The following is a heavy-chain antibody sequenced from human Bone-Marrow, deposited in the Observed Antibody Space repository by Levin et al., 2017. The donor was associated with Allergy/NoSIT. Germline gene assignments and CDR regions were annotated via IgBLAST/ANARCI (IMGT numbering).Heavy chain of an antibody. J-gene: IGHJ4*02. D-gene: IGHD5-24*01. CDR1: GYTFTTYG. V-gene: IGHV1-18*01. CDR2: ISGYNANT. Sequence: GESLKISCKASGYTFTTYGISWVRQAPGQGLEWMGWISGYNANTYYAQKVRDRVTLTTDTSTSTAYMELRSLRSDDTAVYYCARDTFFNGSYIQRQRSFDYWGQGTLVTVSS. CDR3: ARDTFFNGSYIQRQRSFDY.